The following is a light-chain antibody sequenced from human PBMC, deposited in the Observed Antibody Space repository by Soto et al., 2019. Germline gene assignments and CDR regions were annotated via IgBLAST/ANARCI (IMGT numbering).Light chain of an antibody. J-gene: IGLJ2*01. CDR2: DVR. CDR1: SNDVGAYKY. CDR3: SSDTSRSTRV. V-gene: IGLV2-14*03. Sequence: QSALTQPASVSGSPGQSITISCTGSSNDVGAYKYVSWYQQHPGKAPKLVIYDVRNRPSGVSDRFAGSKSYNTASLTISVLQAEDAAHYYCSSDTSRSTRVFGGGTKVTVL.